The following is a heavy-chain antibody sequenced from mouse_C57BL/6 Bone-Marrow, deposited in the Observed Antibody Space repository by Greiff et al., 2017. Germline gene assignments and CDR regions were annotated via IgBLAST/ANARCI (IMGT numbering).Heavy chain of an antibody. V-gene: IGHV5-9-1*02. CDR2: ISSGGDYI. CDR1: GFTFSSYA. Sequence: EVQLQESGEGLVKPGGSLKLSCAASGFTFSSYAMSWVRQTPEKRLEWVAYISSGGDYIYYADTVKGRFTISRDNARNTLYLQMSSLKSEDTAMYYCTRIYYDYDWYFDVWGTGTTVTVSS. J-gene: IGHJ1*03. D-gene: IGHD2-4*01. CDR3: TRIYYDYDWYFDV.